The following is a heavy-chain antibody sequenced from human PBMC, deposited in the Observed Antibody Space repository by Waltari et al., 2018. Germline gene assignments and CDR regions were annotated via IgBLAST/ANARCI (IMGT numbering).Heavy chain of an antibody. D-gene: IGHD3-10*01. J-gene: IGHJ6*02. CDR1: GGSISSYY. CDR2: SYTSGST. CDR3: ARTPGSYGVYYGMDV. V-gene: IGHV4-4*07. Sequence: QVQLQESGPGLVKPSETLSLTCTVSGGSISSYYWSWIRQPAGKGLEWIGRSYTSGSTNSNPSRKSRVTMSVDTAKNQFSLKLSSVTAADTAVYYCARTPGSYGVYYGMDVWGQGTTVTVSS.